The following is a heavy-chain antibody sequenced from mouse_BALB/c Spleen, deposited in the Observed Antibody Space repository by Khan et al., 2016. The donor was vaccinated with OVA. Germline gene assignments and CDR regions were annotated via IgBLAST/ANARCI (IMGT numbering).Heavy chain of an antibody. D-gene: IGHD1-2*01. Sequence: EMELVESGGGLVQPGGSRKLSCAASGFTFSDYGMAWVRQAPGKGPEWVAFISDLAYSIYYADTVTGRFTISRENVKNTLYLEMSSLRSEDTAMYYCARGGGTAPFAYWGQGTLVTVSA. V-gene: IGHV5-15*02. CDR2: ISDLAYSI. CDR3: ARGGGTAPFAY. J-gene: IGHJ3*01. CDR1: GFTFSDYG.